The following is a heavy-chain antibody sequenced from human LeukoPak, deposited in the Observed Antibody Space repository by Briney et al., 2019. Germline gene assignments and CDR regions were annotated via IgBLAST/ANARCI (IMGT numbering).Heavy chain of an antibody. V-gene: IGHV3-48*03. J-gene: IGHJ1*01. CDR1: GFTFSSYE. Sequence: GGSLRLSCAASGFTFSSYEMNWVRQAPGKGLEWVSYISSSGSTIYYADSVKGRFTISRDNAKNSLYLQMNSLRAEDTGVYYCARAPSESGGYYPEYFRHWGQGTLVTVSS. CDR2: ISSSGSTI. D-gene: IGHD3-22*01. CDR3: ARAPSESGGYYPEYFRH.